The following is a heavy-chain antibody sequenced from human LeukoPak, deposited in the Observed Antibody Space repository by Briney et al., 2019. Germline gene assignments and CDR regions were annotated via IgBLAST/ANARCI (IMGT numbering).Heavy chain of an antibody. CDR2: ISYDGSNK. CDR1: GFTFSSYA. V-gene: IGHV3-30-3*01. CDR3: TRDLESVACTTENCYYYGKDV. J-gene: IGHJ6*02. Sequence: GGSLRLSCAASGFTFSSYAMHWVRQAPGKGLEWVAVISYDGSNKYYADSVKGRFTISRDNSKKKLYLDMNSLRPEDSAIYYCTRDLESVACTTENCYYYGKDVWGQGTTVIVSS. D-gene: IGHD2/OR15-2a*01.